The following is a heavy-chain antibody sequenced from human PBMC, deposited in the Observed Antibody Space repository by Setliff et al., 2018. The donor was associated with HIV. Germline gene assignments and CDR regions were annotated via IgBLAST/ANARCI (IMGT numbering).Heavy chain of an antibody. D-gene: IGHD3-3*01. V-gene: IGHV3-11*04. Sequence: SGGSLRLSCAASGFSFSDYYMSWIRQAPGKGLEWVSHISSSGSTIYYADSVKGRFTISRDNAKNSLYLQMNSLRAEDTAVYYCARGNYNFWSGYPYYYMDVWGKGTTVTVSS. CDR3: ARGNYNFWSGYPYYYMDV. J-gene: IGHJ6*03. CDR1: GFSFSDYY. CDR2: ISSSGSTI.